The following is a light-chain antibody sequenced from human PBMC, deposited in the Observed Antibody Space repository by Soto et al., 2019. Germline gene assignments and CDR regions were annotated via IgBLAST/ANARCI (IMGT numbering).Light chain of an antibody. CDR3: QQYNNWPPTWT. CDR2: GAS. Sequence: EIVITQSPATLSVSPGEGATLSCRASQSVVNNLVWYQQKPGQAPRLLIYGASTRATGIPVRFSGSGSGTEFTLTISSLQSEDFAIYYCQQYNNWPPTWTFGQGTKVEIK. CDR1: QSVVNN. J-gene: IGKJ1*01. V-gene: IGKV3-15*01.